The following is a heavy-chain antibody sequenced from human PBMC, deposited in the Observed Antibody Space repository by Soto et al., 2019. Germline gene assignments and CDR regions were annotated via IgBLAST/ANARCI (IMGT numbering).Heavy chain of an antibody. CDR2: INDSGST. CDR3: ARVLLVWFGELSRRGDHYSYMDV. V-gene: IGHV4-34*01. Sequence: QVQLQQWGAGLLKPSEILSLTCAVYGGSFSGYYWTWIRQSPGKGLEWIGEINDSGSTNYNPSLKSRVTISVDTAKKQVSLKLNSVTAAVTAVYYCARVLLVWFGELSRRGDHYSYMDVWGKGTTVTVSS. D-gene: IGHD3-10*01. CDR1: GGSFSGYY. J-gene: IGHJ6*03.